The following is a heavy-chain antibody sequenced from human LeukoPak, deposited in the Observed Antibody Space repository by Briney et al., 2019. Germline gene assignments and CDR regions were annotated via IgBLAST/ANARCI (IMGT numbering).Heavy chain of an antibody. CDR2: IYSGGST. V-gene: IGHV3-53*01. Sequence: PGGSLRLSCAASGFTVSSNYMSWVRQAPGKGLEWVSVIYSGGSTYYADSVKGRFTISRDNSKNTLYLQMDSLRAEDTAVYYCARTDRGWFDPWGQGTLVTVSS. D-gene: IGHD2-15*01. J-gene: IGHJ5*02. CDR3: ARTDRGWFDP. CDR1: GFTVSSNY.